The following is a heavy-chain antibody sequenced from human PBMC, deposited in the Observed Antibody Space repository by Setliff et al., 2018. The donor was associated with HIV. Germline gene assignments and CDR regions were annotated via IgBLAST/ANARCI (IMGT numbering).Heavy chain of an antibody. CDR2: VYYSGST. D-gene: IGHD3-3*01. Sequence: SETLSLTCTVSGGSISSSGPGYYWGWVRQPPGGGLEWIGSVYYSGSTYYNPSLRSRVTISVDASKNQVSLRLTSMTAADTAVYYCARTQPDTIFGVVTFDYWGQGKMVTVSS. J-gene: IGHJ4*02. CDR3: ARTQPDTIFGVVTFDY. V-gene: IGHV4-39*01. CDR1: GGSISSSGPGYY.